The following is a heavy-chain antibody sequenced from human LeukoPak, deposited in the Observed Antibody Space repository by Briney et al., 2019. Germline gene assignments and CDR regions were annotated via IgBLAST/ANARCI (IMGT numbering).Heavy chain of an antibody. D-gene: IGHD3-22*01. J-gene: IGHJ4*02. Sequence: AASVKVSCKASGYTFTGYYMHWVRQAPGQGLEWMGWINPNSGGTNYAQKFQGRVTMTRDTSISTAYMALSRLRSDDTAVYYCARGTYYYDSSGYFLSGFDYWGQGTLVTVSS. CDR1: GYTFTGYY. CDR2: INPNSGGT. V-gene: IGHV1-2*02. CDR3: ARGTYYYDSSGYFLSGFDY.